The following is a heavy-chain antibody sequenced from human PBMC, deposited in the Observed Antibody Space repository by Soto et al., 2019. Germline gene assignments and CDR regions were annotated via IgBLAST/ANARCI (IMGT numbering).Heavy chain of an antibody. V-gene: IGHV3-48*01. J-gene: IGHJ6*03. CDR2: ISSSSSTI. Sequence: PGGSLRLSCAASGFTFSSYSMNWVRQAPGKGLEWVSYISSSSSTIYYADSVKGRFTISRDNAKNSLYLQMNSLRAEDTAVYYCARGLWFGEYMDVWGEGTTVTVSS. CDR3: ARGLWFGEYMDV. CDR1: GFTFSSYS. D-gene: IGHD3-10*01.